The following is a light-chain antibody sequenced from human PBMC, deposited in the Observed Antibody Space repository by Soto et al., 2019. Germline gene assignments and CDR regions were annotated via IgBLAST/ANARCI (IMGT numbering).Light chain of an antibody. CDR3: QQYGNSRT. CDR1: QSVSNSY. V-gene: IGKV3-20*01. J-gene: IGKJ1*01. CDR2: AAS. Sequence: EIVLTQSPGTLSLSPGERATLSCRASQSVSNSYLAWYQQKPGQAPRLLIYAASSRATGNPDRFRGSGSGTDFTLSISGLEPEDFAVYYCQQYGNSRTFGQGTKVE.